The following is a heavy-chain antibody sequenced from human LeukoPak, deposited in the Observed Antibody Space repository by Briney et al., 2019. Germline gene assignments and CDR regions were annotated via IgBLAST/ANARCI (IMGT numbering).Heavy chain of an antibody. Sequence: PAGSLRLSCAASGVTFSRYWMSWVRQAPGKGLEWVGNIKQDGGEKYYVDSLKGRFTISRDNAKTSLYLQMDSLRAEDTAMYYCARLTTVTTFDSWGQGTLVTVSS. CDR1: GVTFSRYW. D-gene: IGHD4-17*01. V-gene: IGHV3-7*01. J-gene: IGHJ4*02. CDR2: IKQDGGEK. CDR3: ARLTTVTTFDS.